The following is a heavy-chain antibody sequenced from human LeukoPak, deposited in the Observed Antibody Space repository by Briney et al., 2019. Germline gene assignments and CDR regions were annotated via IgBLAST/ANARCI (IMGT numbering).Heavy chain of an antibody. J-gene: IGHJ6*03. CDR1: GYTFTSHG. Sequence: ASVKVSCKASGYTFTSHGISWVRQAAGQGLEWMGWISAYNGNTNYAQKLQDRVTMTTDTCTSTAYMELRSLRSDDTAVYYCARDSGYSGYDPLNYYYYMDVWGKGTTVTVSS. CDR2: ISAYNGNT. D-gene: IGHD5-12*01. CDR3: ARDSGYSGYDPLNYYYYMDV. V-gene: IGHV1-18*01.